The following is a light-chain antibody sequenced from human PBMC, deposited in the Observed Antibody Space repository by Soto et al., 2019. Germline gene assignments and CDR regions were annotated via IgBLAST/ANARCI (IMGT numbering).Light chain of an antibody. CDR1: QNLNNW. V-gene: IGKV1-5*03. J-gene: IGKJ1*01. Sequence: DIQMTQSPSTLSASVGDRVTITCRASQNLNNWLAWFQQKPGKAPTLLIYKASGLESGVPSRFSGSGSGTEFTLTISSLQPDDFSTYYCQQYNSYPWTFGRGTKVEIK. CDR3: QQYNSYPWT. CDR2: KAS.